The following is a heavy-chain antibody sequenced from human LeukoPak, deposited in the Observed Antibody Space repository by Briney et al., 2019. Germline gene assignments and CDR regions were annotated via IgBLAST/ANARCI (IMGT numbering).Heavy chain of an antibody. CDR2: IYYSGST. Sequence: SETLSLTCTVSAGSSGSGGYSWSWIRQHPGKGLEWIGNIYYSGSTYYNPSLKSRVTISVDTSKNQFSLKLSSVTAADTAVYYCARDGGKNAFDIWGQGTMVTVSS. J-gene: IGHJ3*02. CDR3: ARDGGKNAFDI. CDR1: AGSSGSGGYS. D-gene: IGHD2-15*01. V-gene: IGHV4-30-4*08.